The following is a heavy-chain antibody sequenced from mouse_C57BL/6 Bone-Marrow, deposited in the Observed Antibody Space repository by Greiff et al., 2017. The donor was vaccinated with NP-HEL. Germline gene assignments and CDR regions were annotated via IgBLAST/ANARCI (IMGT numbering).Heavy chain of an antibody. J-gene: IGHJ2*01. V-gene: IGHV1-52*01. CDR3: ARMAYYVYYFTY. CDR1: GYTFTSYW. D-gene: IGHD1-1*01. Sequence: QVQLQQPGAELVRPGSSVKLSCKASGYTFTSYWMHWVKQRPIQGLEWIGNIDPSDSDTPYNQKFKDKATLTVDKSSSTAYMQLSSLTSEDSAVFSFARMAYYVYYFTYWGEGTPPPVSS. CDR2: IDPSDSDT.